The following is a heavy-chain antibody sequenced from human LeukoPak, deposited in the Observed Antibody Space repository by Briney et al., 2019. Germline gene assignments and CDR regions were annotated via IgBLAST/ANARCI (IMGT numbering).Heavy chain of an antibody. V-gene: IGHV3-48*01. CDR1: GFTFNTYR. J-gene: IGHJ4*02. D-gene: IGHD2-2*01. CDR2: ISSSGSPI. Sequence: GGSLRLSCATSGFTFNTYRMNWVRQAPGKGLEWVSYISSSGSPIYYADSVKGRFTISRDNAKNSLYLQMNSLRAEDTAVYYCAKDLTVVVPAATLDYWGQGTLVTVSS. CDR3: AKDLTVVVPAATLDY.